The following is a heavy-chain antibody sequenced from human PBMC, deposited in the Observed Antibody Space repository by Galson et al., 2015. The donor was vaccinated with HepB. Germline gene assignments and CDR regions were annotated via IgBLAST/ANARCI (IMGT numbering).Heavy chain of an antibody. CDR2: ISYDETNK. J-gene: IGHJ4*02. Sequence: SLRLSCAASAFIFSSYGMHWVRQAPGKGLEWAAGISYDETNKHYADSVKGRFTVSRDNSKNMLYLQMNSLRTEDTAIYYCAKDWGYGNHASNFDYWGQGTLVTVSS. CDR1: AFIFSSYG. V-gene: IGHV3-30*18. D-gene: IGHD4-17*01. CDR3: AKDWGYGNHASNFDY.